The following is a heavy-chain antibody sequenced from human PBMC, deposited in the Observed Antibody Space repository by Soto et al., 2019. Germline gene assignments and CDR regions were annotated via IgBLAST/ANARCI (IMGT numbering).Heavy chain of an antibody. CDR3: ARDYGTYYCISGPRHYSRTMDD. V-gene: IGHV1-18*04. CDR2: ISAYTGNS. CDR1: GYTFFTYG. Sequence: QVQLVQSGPEVKQPGASVKVSCKASGYTFFTYGVTWVRQAPGQGLEWMGWISAYTGNSNYANHRQGRLTIPTESSSSTAYMELRRLLSDVTAVYYCARDYGTYYCISGPRHYSRTMDDWGQGTTVTVS. J-gene: IGHJ6*02. D-gene: IGHD3-22*01.